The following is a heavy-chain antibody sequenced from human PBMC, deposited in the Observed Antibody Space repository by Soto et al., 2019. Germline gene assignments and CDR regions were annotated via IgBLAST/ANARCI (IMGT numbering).Heavy chain of an antibody. D-gene: IGHD5-12*01. CDR3: ARDHSGYDFLDY. CDR1: GGSFSGYY. J-gene: IGHJ4*02. V-gene: IGHV4-34*09. CDR2: INHSGTT. Sequence: SETLSLTCAVYGGSFSGYYWSWIRQPPGKGLEWIGEINHSGTTSYNPSLKSRVTISVDTSNNQFSLKLSSVTAADTAVYYCARDHSGYDFLDYWGQGTLVTVSS.